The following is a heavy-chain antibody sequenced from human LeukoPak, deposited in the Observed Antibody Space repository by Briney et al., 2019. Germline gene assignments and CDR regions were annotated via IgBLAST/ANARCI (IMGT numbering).Heavy chain of an antibody. V-gene: IGHV3-53*01. CDR3: SRLGDV. CDR1: GFTVSSNY. J-gene: IGHJ4*02. Sequence: GGSLRLSCAASGFTVSSNYMSWVRQAPGKGLEWVSLIYSGGTTYYADSVKGRFTISRENSKNTLYLQMESLRAEDTAVYYCSRLGDVWGQGTLVTVSS. CDR2: IYSGGTT. D-gene: IGHD3-16*01.